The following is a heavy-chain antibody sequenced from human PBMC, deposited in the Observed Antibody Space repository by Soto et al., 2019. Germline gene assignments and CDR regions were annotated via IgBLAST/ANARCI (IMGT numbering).Heavy chain of an antibody. D-gene: IGHD3-16*02. CDR1: GFTFSSYA. CDR3: AKDIRDYVWGSYRPLSGMDV. J-gene: IGHJ6*02. V-gene: IGHV3-23*01. Sequence: PVGSLRLSCAASGFTFSSYAMSWVRQAPGKGLEWVSAISGSGGSTYYADSVKGRFTISRDNSKNTLYLQMNSLRAEDTAVYYCAKDIRDYVWGSYRPLSGMDVWGQGTTVTVSS. CDR2: ISGSGGST.